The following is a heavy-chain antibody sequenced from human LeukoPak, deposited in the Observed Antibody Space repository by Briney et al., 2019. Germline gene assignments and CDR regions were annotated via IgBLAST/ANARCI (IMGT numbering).Heavy chain of an antibody. CDR2: IYTGGST. CDR1: GDSIGSYY. Sequence: SETLSLTCTVSGDSIGSYYWSWIRQPAGKGLEWIGRIYTGGSTEYNPSLKSRVTMSVDTSKNQFSLKLSSVTAADTAVYYCATRGGDSSGYYYELDYWGQGTLVTVSS. J-gene: IGHJ4*02. V-gene: IGHV4-4*07. CDR3: ATRGGDSSGYYYELDY. D-gene: IGHD3-22*01.